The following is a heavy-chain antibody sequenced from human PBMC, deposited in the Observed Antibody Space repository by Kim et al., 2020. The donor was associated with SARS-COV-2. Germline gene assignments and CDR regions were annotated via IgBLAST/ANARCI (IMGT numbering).Heavy chain of an antibody. J-gene: IGHJ4*02. CDR2: IYSGGST. CDR1: GFTVSSNY. Sequence: GGSLRLSCAASGFTVSSNYMSWVRQAPGKGLEWVSVIYSGGSTYYADSVKGRFTISRDNSKNTLYLQMNSLRAEDTAVYYCARGGYSYGTTYFDYWGQGTLVTVSS. V-gene: IGHV3-53*01. D-gene: IGHD5-18*01. CDR3: ARGGYSYGTTYFDY.